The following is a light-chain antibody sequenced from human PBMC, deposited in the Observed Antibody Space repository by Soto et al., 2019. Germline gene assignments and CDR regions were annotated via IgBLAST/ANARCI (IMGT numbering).Light chain of an antibody. CDR3: QQYNSYSS. J-gene: IGKJ1*01. CDR2: DAS. Sequence: DIQMTQSPSTLSVSVGDSVTITCRASQSISSWLAWYQQKPGKAPKLLIYDASSLESGVPSRFSGSGSGTEFTLTISSLQPDDFATYYCQQYNSYSSFGQGTKVDIK. CDR1: QSISSW. V-gene: IGKV1-5*01.